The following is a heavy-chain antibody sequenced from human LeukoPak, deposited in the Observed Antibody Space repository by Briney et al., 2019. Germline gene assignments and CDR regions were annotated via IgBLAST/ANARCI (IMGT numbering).Heavy chain of an antibody. J-gene: IGHJ4*02. CDR1: GFTFGTYS. D-gene: IGHD1-26*01. CDR2: ISSSSSYI. CDR3: VRDGSYQKPYFDY. Sequence: GGSLRLSCAASGFTFGTYSMNWVRQAPGKGLECVSSISSSSSYIYYADSVKGRFTISRDNAKNSLYLQMNSLRAEDTAVYYCVRDGSYQKPYFDYWGQGTLVTVSS. V-gene: IGHV3-21*01.